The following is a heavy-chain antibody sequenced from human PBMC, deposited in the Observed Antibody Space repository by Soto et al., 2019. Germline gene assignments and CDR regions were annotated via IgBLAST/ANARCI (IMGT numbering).Heavy chain of an antibody. J-gene: IGHJ4*02. Sequence: EVQLVESGGGLVQPGGSLRLSCAVSGFSFHNYWMHWVRQAPGKGLVWVSRINSDGSGTSYADSVKGRFTISRDNAKKTLYLQMNSLRAEDTAVYYCARGWDGYNDWGQGTLVTVSS. D-gene: IGHD5-12*01. CDR2: INSDGSGT. CDR1: GFSFHNYW. CDR3: ARGWDGYND. V-gene: IGHV3-74*01.